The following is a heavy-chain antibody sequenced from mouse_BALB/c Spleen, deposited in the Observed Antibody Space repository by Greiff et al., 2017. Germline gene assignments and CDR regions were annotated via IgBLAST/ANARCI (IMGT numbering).Heavy chain of an antibody. CDR2: IYPGNVNT. CDR1: GYTFTSYY. CDR3: ARGSWDYDGY. J-gene: IGHJ2*01. D-gene: IGHD2-4*01. Sequence: QVQLQQSGPELVKPGASVRISCKASGYTFTSYYIHWVKQRPGQGLEWIGWIYPGNVNTKYNEKFKGKATLTVDKSSSTAYMQLNSLTSEDSAVYYCARGSWDYDGYWGQGTTLTVSS. V-gene: IGHV1S56*01.